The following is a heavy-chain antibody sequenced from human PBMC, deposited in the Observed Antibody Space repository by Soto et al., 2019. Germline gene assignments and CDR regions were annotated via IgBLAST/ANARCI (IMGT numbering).Heavy chain of an antibody. CDR3: ARAPTP. Sequence: SETLSLTCTVSGGSIRRDAYAWSWIRQPPGKGLEWIGYVYQSGSTYYNPSLKSRVTISVDTSKNQFSLKLSSVTAADTAVYYCARAPTPWGQGTLVTVSS. CDR1: GGSIRRDAYA. J-gene: IGHJ5*02. V-gene: IGHV4-30-2*05. CDR2: VYQSGST.